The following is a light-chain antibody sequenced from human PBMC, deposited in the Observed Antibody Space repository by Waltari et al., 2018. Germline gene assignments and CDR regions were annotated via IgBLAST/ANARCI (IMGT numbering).Light chain of an antibody. V-gene: IGLV2-14*01. Sequence: QSALTQTAPVSGSRGQSVPISCPGTNSAIGAYKFVSCYQQHPNKAPRLIIYEVNNRPSGVSTRFSGSRSGNAASLTISDLQSEDEAHYYCSSYTTSSTVVFGTGTKVT. CDR3: SSYTTSSTVV. J-gene: IGLJ1*01. CDR1: NSAIGAYKF. CDR2: EVN.